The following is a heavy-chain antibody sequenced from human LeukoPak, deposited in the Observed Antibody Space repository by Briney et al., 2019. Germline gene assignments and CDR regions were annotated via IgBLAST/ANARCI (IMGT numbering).Heavy chain of an antibody. D-gene: IGHD1-26*01. Sequence: GGSLRLSCAASGFTVSTNYMSWVRQAPGKGLEWVSVIYSDGRTYYADSVKGRFTISRDNAKNTLYLQMNSLRAEDTAVYYCASQTVVGATDYWGQGTLVTVSS. V-gene: IGHV3-53*01. CDR2: IYSDGRT. CDR1: GFTVSTNY. CDR3: ASQTVVGATDY. J-gene: IGHJ4*02.